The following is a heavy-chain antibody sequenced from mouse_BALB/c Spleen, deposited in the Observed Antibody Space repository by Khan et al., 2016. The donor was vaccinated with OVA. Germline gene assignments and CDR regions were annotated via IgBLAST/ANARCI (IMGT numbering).Heavy chain of an antibody. D-gene: IGHD2-13*01. CDR2: ISDGGSYT. CDR1: GFTFSDYY. Sequence: EVELVESGGGVVKPGGSLKLSCAASGFTFSDYYMYWVRQTPEKRLEWVATISDGGSYTYYPDSVKGRFTISRDDAKTNLYLQMSSMKSEDTAIYYSKRGYYDDPFSYWGQGTLVTVSA. V-gene: IGHV5-4*02. CDR3: KRGYYDDPFSY. J-gene: IGHJ3*01.